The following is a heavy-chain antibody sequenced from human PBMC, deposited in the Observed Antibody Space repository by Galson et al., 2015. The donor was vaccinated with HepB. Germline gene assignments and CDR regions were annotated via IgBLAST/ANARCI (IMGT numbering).Heavy chain of an antibody. D-gene: IGHD6-6*01. Sequence: QSGAEVKKPGESLKISCKGSGYSFTSYWIGWVRQMPGKGLEWMGIIYPGDSDTRYSPSFQGQVTISADKSISTAYLQWSSLKASDTAMYYCARSVNIEYSSSGSSWYYFDYWGQGTLVTVSS. CDR1: GYSFTSYW. CDR2: IYPGDSDT. CDR3: ARSVNIEYSSSGSSWYYFDY. V-gene: IGHV5-51*03. J-gene: IGHJ4*02.